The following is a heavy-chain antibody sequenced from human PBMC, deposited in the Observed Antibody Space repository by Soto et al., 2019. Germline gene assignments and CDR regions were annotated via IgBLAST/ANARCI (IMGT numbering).Heavy chain of an antibody. Sequence: SETLSRTCAVSGRSISCGGYSWSWLRQPPGKGLEWIGYMYHSGRTYYNPTLKSRVTISIDRSKNQFSLKLSSVTAADTAVYYCARVPDYWGQGILVTVSS. CDR3: ARVPDY. J-gene: IGHJ4*02. CDR2: MYHSGRT. CDR1: GRSISCGGYS. D-gene: IGHD2-2*01. V-gene: IGHV4-30-2*01.